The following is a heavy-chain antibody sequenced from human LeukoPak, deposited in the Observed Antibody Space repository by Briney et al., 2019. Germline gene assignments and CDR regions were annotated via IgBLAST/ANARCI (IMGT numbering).Heavy chain of an antibody. J-gene: IGHJ6*03. V-gene: IGHV1-2*02. CDR3: AREPITMVRGYYYYYMDV. Sequence: ASVKVSCKASGYTFTGYYMHWVRQAPGQGLEWMGWINPNSGGTNYAQKFQGRVTMTRDTSISTAYMELSRLRSDDTAVYYCAREPITMVRGYYYYYMDVWGEGTTVTISS. CDR1: GYTFTGYY. D-gene: IGHD3-10*01. CDR2: INPNSGGT.